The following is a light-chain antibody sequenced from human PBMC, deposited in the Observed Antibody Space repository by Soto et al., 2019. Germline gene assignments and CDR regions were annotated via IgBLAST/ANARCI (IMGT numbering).Light chain of an antibody. CDR3: SSYTSINTRV. Sequence: SALTQPASVSWSPGQSITISCTGTSSDVGGYNYVSWYQQHPGKAPKLMIYDVSNRPSGVSYRFSGSKSGNTASLTISGLQAEDEADYYCSSYTSINTRVFGTGTKVT. V-gene: IGLV2-14*01. CDR2: DVS. CDR1: SSDVGGYNY. J-gene: IGLJ1*01.